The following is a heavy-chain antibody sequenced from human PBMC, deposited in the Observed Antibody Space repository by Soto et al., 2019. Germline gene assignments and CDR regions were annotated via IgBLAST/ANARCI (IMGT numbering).Heavy chain of an antibody. V-gene: IGHV3-33*01. D-gene: IGHD3-16*01. CDR1: GFTFSSYG. Sequence: GGSLRLSCAASGFTFSSYGMHWVRQAPGKGLEWVAVIWYDGSNKYYADSVKGRFTISRDNSKNTLYLQMNSLRAEDTAVYYCARDSPWTGVMSGWGQGTLVTVSS. CDR2: IWYDGSNK. CDR3: ARDSPWTGVMSG. J-gene: IGHJ4*02.